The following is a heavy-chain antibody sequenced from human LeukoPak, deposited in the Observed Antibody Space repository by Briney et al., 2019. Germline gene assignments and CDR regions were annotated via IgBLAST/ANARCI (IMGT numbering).Heavy chain of an antibody. D-gene: IGHD3-10*01. V-gene: IGHV3-64D*06. J-gene: IGHJ4*02. CDR3: MKDSTYYYGSGRGRYFDC. CDR1: GFIFSSYA. Sequence: GGSLRLSCSASGFIFSSYAMHWVRQAPGKGLEYVSAISNNGGSTYYADSVKGRFTISRDNSKNTLYLQMSSLRAEDTAVYYCMKDSTYYYGSGRGRYFDCWGQGTLVTVSS. CDR2: ISNNGGST.